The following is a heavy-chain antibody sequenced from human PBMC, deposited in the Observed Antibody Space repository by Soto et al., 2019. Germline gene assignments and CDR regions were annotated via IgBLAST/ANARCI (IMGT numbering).Heavy chain of an antibody. V-gene: IGHV1-69*12. CDR3: ARQPGGDYYYGMDV. J-gene: IGHJ6*02. D-gene: IGHD2-2*01. Sequence: QVQLVQSGAEVKKPGSSVKVSCKASGGTFSSYAISWVRQAPGQGLEWMGGIIPIFGTANYAQKFQGRVTMSADDSTSIAYMELSSLRSEGTAVYYCARQPGGDYYYGMDVWGQGTTVTVS. CDR1: GGTFSSYA. CDR2: IIPIFGTA.